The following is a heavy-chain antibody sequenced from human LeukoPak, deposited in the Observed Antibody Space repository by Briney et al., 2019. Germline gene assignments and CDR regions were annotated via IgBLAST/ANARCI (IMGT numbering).Heavy chain of an antibody. CDR3: ARETEGAGY. CDR1: GDSISSTTYY. Sequence: SETLSLTCTVSGDSISSTTYYWGWIRQPPGKGLEWIGNMYYSGSTYYNPSLKSRVTISVDTSKNQFSLKLSSVTAADTAVYYCARETEGAGYWGQGTLVTVSS. CDR2: MYYSGST. J-gene: IGHJ4*02. V-gene: IGHV4-39*07. D-gene: IGHD6-13*01.